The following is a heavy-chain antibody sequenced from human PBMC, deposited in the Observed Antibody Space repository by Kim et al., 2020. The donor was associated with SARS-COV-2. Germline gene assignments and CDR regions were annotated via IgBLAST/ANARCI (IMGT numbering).Heavy chain of an antibody. CDR1: GYTVTYSY. D-gene: IGHD3-22*01. J-gene: IGHJ1*01. Sequence: GGSLRLSCAASGYTVTYSYMGWVRQAPGKGLGWVSFIYSGGNTIYADSVKGRLIISRDHSKNTLYLQMNSLRAEDTAVYYCATVVFYYDAGYFKNWGQGT. CDR3: ATVVFYYDAGYFKN. V-gene: IGHV3-66*01. CDR2: IYSGGNT.